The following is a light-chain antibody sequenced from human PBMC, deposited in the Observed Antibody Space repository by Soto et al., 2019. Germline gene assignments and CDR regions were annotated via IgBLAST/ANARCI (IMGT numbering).Light chain of an antibody. J-gene: IGKJ1*01. CDR3: QQYGSSGT. CDR1: QSVSNNY. CDR2: GAS. V-gene: IGKV3-20*01. Sequence: EIVLTQSPGTLSRSPGERATLSCRASQSVSNNYLAWYQQKPGQAPRLLIYGASNRATGIPDRFNGSGSGTDFTLTISRVEPEDFAVYYCQQYGSSGTFGQGTKVDIK.